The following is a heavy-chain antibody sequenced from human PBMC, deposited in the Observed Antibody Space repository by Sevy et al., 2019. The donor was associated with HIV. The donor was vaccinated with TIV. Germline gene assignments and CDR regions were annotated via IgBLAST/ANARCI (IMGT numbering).Heavy chain of an antibody. V-gene: IGHV3-15*01. CDR2: IKSRADGGTT. CDR3: ATDLTTNYFDY. D-gene: IGHD1-1*01. J-gene: IGHJ4*02. Sequence: GGSLRLSCAASGFIFTNAWMTWVRQAPGKGLEWVGRIKSRADGGTTDHAAPVKGRFTISRDDSKNTLYLQMTSLKTEDTAVYYCATDLTTNYFDYWGQGTLVTVSS. CDR1: GFIFTNAW.